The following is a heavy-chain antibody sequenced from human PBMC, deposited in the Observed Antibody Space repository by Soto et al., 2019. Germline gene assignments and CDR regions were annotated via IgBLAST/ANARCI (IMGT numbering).Heavy chain of an antibody. D-gene: IGHD2-15*01. CDR3: AMGRYCSGGSCYSSLYYGMDV. CDR1: GYSFTSYW. CDR2: IYPGDSDT. Sequence: GESLKISCKGSGYSFTSYWIGWVRQMPGKGLEWMGIIYPGDSDTRYSPSFQGQVTISADKSISTAYLQRSSLKASDTAMYYCAMGRYCSGGSCYSSLYYGMDVWGQGTTVTVSS. V-gene: IGHV5-51*01. J-gene: IGHJ6*02.